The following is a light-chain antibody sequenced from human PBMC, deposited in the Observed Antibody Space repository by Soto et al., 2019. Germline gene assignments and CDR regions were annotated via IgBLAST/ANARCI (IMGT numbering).Light chain of an antibody. CDR1: SSNIGAGYD. CDR3: QSYDSSLGGGWV. V-gene: IGLV1-40*01. CDR2: GNS. J-gene: IGLJ3*02. Sequence: QPVLTQPPSVSGAPGQRVTISCTGSSSNIGAGYDVHWYQQLPGTAPKLLIYGNSNRPSGVPDRFSGSKSGTSASLAITGLQAEDEADYHCQSYDSSLGGGWVFGGGTKVTVL.